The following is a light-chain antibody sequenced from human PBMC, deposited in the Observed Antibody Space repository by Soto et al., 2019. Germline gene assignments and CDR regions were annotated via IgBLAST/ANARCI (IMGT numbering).Light chain of an antibody. CDR3: QQYNSYPYT. Sequence: DIQMTQSPSTLSASVGDRVTITCRASQSISSWLAWYQQKPGKATKLLIYKASSLESGVQSRFSGSGSGTEFTLTISSLQPDDFATYYCQQYNSYPYTFGEGTKLEIK. CDR2: KAS. V-gene: IGKV1-5*03. J-gene: IGKJ2*01. CDR1: QSISSW.